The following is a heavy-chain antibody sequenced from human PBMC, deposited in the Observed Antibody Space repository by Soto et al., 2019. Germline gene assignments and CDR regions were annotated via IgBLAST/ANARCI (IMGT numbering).Heavy chain of an antibody. J-gene: IGHJ3*02. CDR2: IYYSGST. CDR3: ARDKAVTGNDAFDI. V-gene: IGHV4-30-4*01. CDR1: VGSISSGDYY. D-gene: IGHD4-4*01. Sequence: QVQLQESGPGLVKPSQTLSLTCTVSVGSISSGDYYWSWIRQPPGKGLEWLGYIYYSGSTYYNPSHKSRVTISVDTSKNQFSLKLSSVTAADTAVYYCARDKAVTGNDAFDIWGQGTMVTVSS.